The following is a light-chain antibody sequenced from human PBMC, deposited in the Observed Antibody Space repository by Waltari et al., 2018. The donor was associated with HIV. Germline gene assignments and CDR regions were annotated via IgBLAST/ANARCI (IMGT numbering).Light chain of an antibody. CDR3: TSYTRSTNLI. V-gene: IGLV2-8*01. CDR1: ISAVDGYAY. Sequence: QSALTQPPSASGSPGQSVTISCTGPISAVDGYAYVSWYQKHPRKAPQLIIYEFNKRPSGVPDRFSGSKSGNTASLTVSGLQAEDEADYYCTSYTRSTNLIFGGGTKLTVL. J-gene: IGLJ2*01. CDR2: EFN.